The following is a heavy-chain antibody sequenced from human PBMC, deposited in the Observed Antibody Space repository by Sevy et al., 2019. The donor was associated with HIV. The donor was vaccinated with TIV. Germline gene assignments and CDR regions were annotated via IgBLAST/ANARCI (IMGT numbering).Heavy chain of an antibody. CDR3: GGREIYSSPPAGMDV. CDR1: EFTFSYYW. Sequence: GGSLRLSCAASEFTFSYYWMTWVRQAPGKGLEWVANIKQDGSEKYYVDSVKGRFTISRDNAKNSLYLQMNSLRAEDPAMYYWGGREIYSSPPAGMDVWGQGTTVTVSS. D-gene: IGHD3-22*01. J-gene: IGHJ6*02. V-gene: IGHV3-7*03. CDR2: IKQDGSEK.